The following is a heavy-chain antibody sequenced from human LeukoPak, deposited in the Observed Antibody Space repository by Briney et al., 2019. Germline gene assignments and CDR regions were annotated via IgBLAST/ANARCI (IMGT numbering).Heavy chain of an antibody. Sequence: SETLLLTCAVYGGSFSGYYWSWIRQPPGKGLEWIGEINHSGSTNYNPSLKSRVTISVDTSKNQFSLKLSSVTAADTAVYYCARGLDLTYWGQGTLVTVSS. D-gene: IGHD2-21*02. CDR3: ARGLDLTY. J-gene: IGHJ4*02. CDR2: INHSGST. CDR1: GGSFSGYY. V-gene: IGHV4-34*01.